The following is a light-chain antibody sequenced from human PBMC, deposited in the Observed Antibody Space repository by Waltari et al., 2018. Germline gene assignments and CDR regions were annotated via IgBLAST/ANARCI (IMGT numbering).Light chain of an antibody. CDR1: QSLLHSNGYTY. V-gene: IGKV2-28*01. CDR2: WGS. J-gene: IGKJ5*01. CDR3: MQAIQTPRT. Sequence: DIVMTQSPLSLPVTPGEPASISCRSSQSLLHSNGYTYLDWYLQKPGQSPQVLIYWGSNRASGVPDRFSGSGSGTDFTLKISRVEAEDVGVYYCMQAIQTPRTFGQGTRLEIK.